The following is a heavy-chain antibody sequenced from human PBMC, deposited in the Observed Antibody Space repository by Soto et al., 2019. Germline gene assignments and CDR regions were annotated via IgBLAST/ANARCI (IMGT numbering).Heavy chain of an antibody. CDR3: AGMGMVAAHREFDP. Sequence: QVQLQESGPGLVKPSGTLSLTCAVSSGTISSSNWWTWVRQPPGKGLEWIGEINQSGSPNYNPSLRSRVTISVDKSKSQFFLKVSYVTAADTAIYYCAGMGMVAAHREFDPWGQGTLVTVSS. CDR2: INQSGSP. V-gene: IGHV4-4*02. CDR1: SGTISSSNW. D-gene: IGHD2-15*01. J-gene: IGHJ5*02.